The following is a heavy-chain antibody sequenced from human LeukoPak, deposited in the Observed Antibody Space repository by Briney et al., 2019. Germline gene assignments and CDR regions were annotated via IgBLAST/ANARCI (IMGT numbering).Heavy chain of an antibody. CDR1: GYTFTSYD. D-gene: IGHD2-15*01. V-gene: IGHV1-2*02. CDR2: INPNSGCT. Sequence: GASVKVSCKASGYTFTSYDINWARQAPGQGLEWMGWINPNSGCTNYAQKFQGRVTMTRDTSISTAYMELSRLRSDDTAVYYCARSIVVVVAATSPSGDYWGQGTLVTVSS. CDR3: ARSIVVVVAATSPSGDY. J-gene: IGHJ4*02.